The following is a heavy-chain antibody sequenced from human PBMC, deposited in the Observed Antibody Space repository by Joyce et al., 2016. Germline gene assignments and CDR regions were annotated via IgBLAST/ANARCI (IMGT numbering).Heavy chain of an antibody. CDR3: ARAKTVVVAYTLRDGFDG. Sequence: VMAWVRQAPGKGLERGSAIGASGGGRYYADSVEGRFTVSRDNSDNMMDLEMTGLEIEDTAIYYCARAKTVVVAYTLRDGFDGWGQGTQVAVSS. CDR2: IGASGGGR. V-gene: IGHV3-23*01. D-gene: IGHD2-15*01. J-gene: IGHJ3*01. CDR1: V.